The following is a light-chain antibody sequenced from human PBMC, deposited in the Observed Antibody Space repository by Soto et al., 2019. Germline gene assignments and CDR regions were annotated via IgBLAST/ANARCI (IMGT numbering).Light chain of an antibody. Sequence: HMTHSPSTLSASLLYRVTITFLSIQSIISWLAWYQQKPGKAPKLLIYDASSLDSGVPSRFSGSGSGTEFTLTISSLQPDDFATYYCQQYNSYSGTFGQGTKVDIK. CDR2: DAS. J-gene: IGKJ1*01. V-gene: IGKV1-5*01. CDR3: QQYNSYSGT. CDR1: QSIISW.